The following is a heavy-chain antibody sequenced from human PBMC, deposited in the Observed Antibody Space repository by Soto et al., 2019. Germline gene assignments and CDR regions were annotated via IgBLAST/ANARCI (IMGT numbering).Heavy chain of an antibody. CDR2: IWYDGSNK. V-gene: IGHV3-33*01. CDR1: GFTFSSYG. D-gene: IGHD3-10*01. Sequence: QVQLVESGGGVVQPGRSLRLSCAASGFTFSSYGMHWVRQAPGKGLEWVAVIWYDGSNKYYADSVKGRFTISRENSKNTLYLQMNSLRAEDTAVYYCARLDGSGSYPSAFDIWGQGTMVTVSS. CDR3: ARLDGSGSYPSAFDI. J-gene: IGHJ3*02.